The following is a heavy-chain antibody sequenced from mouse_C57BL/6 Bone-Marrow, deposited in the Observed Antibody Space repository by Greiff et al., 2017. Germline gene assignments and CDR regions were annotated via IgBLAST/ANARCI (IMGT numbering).Heavy chain of an antibody. J-gene: IGHJ3*01. CDR2: INPSTGGT. CDR3: AKKPAGDSSGYFAY. D-gene: IGHD3-2*02. CDR1: GYSFTGYY. Sequence: EVQLQQSGPELVKPGASVKISCKASGYSFTGYYMNWVKQSPEKSLEWIGEINPSTGGTTYNQKFKAKATLTVDKSSSTAYMQLKSLTSEDSAVYYCAKKPAGDSSGYFAYWGQGTLVTVSA. V-gene: IGHV1-42*01.